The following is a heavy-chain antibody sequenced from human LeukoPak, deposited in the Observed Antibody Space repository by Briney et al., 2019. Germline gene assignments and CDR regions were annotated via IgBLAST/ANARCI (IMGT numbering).Heavy chain of an antibody. V-gene: IGHV3-53*01. CDR2: IYGGGSK. CDR1: GFTVSTSY. CDR3: ARGYSSGWPDF. D-gene: IGHD6-25*01. Sequence: GGSLRLSCAASGFTVSTSYMNWVRQAPGKGLEWVSVIYGGGSKYYADSVRGRFTISRDNSKNTLYLQMTSLRAEETAVYFCARGYSSGWPDFWGQGTLVTVSS. J-gene: IGHJ4*02.